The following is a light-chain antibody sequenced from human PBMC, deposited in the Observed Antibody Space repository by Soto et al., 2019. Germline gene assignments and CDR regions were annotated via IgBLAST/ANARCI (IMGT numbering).Light chain of an antibody. CDR3: MQALQATRT. Sequence: DIVMTQSPLSLPVTPGEPASISCRSSQSLLHSNGYNYLDWYLQKPGQSPQLLIYLGSNRASGVPDRLSGSGSGTDFTLKISRVEAEDVGVYYCMQALQATRTFGQGPKVDIX. V-gene: IGKV2-28*01. J-gene: IGKJ1*01. CDR1: QSLLHSNGYNY. CDR2: LGS.